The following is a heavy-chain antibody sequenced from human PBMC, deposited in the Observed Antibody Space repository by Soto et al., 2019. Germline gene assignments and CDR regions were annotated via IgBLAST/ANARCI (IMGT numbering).Heavy chain of an antibody. J-gene: IGHJ5*02. D-gene: IGHD3-22*01. V-gene: IGHV1-69*13. CDR1: GGTFSSYA. CDR2: IIPIFGTA. Sequence: SVKVSCKASGGTFSSYAISWVRQAPGQGLEWMGGIIPIFGTANYAQKFQGRVTITADESTSTAYMELSSLRSEDTAVYYCARDHYYDSSGYLWFDPWGQGTLVTVSS. CDR3: ARDHYYDSSGYLWFDP.